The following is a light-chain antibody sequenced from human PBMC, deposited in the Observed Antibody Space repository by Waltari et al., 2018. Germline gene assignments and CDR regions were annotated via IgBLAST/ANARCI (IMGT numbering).Light chain of an antibody. J-gene: IGLJ2*01. V-gene: IGLV1-40*01. CDR1: SPNIGTGYD. CDR3: QSYDNSLAHVV. Sequence: QSVLTQPPSVSGAPGQRVTISCTGSSPNIGTGYDVYWYQQLPGTAPKLLISGTNDRPSGVPDRFSGSKSGTSASLAITGLQAEDEADYHCQSYDNSLAHVVFGGGTKLTVL. CDR2: GTN.